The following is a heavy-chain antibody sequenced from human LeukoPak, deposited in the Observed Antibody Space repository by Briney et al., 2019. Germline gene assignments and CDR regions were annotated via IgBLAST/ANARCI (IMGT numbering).Heavy chain of an antibody. CDR2: ISSNGGST. CDR3: ARGSAYYDFWSGLGTGSYYYYGMDV. CDR1: GFTFSSYA. J-gene: IGHJ6*02. Sequence: PGGSLRLSCAASGFTFSSYAMHWVRQAPRKGLEYVSAISSNGGSTYYANSVKGRFTISRDNSKNTLYLQMGSLRAEDMAVYYCARGSAYYDFWSGLGTGSYYYYGMDVWGQGTTVTVSS. D-gene: IGHD3-3*01. V-gene: IGHV3-64*01.